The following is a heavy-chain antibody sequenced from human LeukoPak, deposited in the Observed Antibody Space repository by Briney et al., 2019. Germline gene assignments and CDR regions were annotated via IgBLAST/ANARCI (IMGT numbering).Heavy chain of an antibody. Sequence: ASVKVSCKASGYTFTSYGISWVRQAPGQGLEWMGWISAYSGNTNHAQKLQGRVTMTTDTSTSTAYMELRSLRSDDTAVYYCARDCSYGTAIDYWGQGTLVTVSS. CDR2: ISAYSGNT. CDR1: GYTFTSYG. D-gene: IGHD5-18*01. J-gene: IGHJ4*02. V-gene: IGHV1-18*01. CDR3: ARDCSYGTAIDY.